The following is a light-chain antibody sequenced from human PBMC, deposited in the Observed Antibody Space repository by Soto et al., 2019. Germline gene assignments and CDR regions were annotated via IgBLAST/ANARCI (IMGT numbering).Light chain of an antibody. CDR2: AAS. CDR1: QGISSY. Sequence: FRLIQTPSTFSASTGDRVTITCRASQGISSYLAWYQQKPGKAPKLLIYAASTLQSGVPSRFSGSGSGTDFTLTISCLQSEDLATYDCRQYYSYPPTFGEGTRWIS. CDR3: RQYYSYPPT. J-gene: IGKJ1*01. V-gene: IGKV1-8*01.